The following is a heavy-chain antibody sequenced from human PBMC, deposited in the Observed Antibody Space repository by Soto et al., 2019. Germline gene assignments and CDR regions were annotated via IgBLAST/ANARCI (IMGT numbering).Heavy chain of an antibody. V-gene: IGHV4-39*01. J-gene: IGHJ4*02. CDR1: GGSVSNSNYY. CDR2: VYYRGRS. CDR3: VIQRTSVLTQAYFDY. Sequence: SETLSLTCTVSGGSVSNSNYYWGWIRQSPGKGLEWIGSVYYRGRSYSKSSVKSRVTISVDTSKNQFSLNLNSVTASDTAVYFCVIQRTSVLTQAYFDYWGPGALVTVSS. D-gene: IGHD2-8*01.